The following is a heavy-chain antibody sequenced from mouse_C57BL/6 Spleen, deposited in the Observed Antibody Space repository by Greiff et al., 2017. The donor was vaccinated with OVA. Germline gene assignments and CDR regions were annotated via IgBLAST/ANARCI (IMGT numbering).Heavy chain of an antibody. CDR2: ISSGGDYI. D-gene: IGHD2-3*01. V-gene: IGHV5-9-1*02. CDR1: GFTFSSYA. Sequence: EVKLEESGEGLVKPGGSLKLSCAASGFTFSSYAMSWVRQTPEKRLEWVAYISSGGDYIYYADTVKGRFTISRDNARNTLYLQMSSLKSEDTAMYYCTRDYDGYYWYFDVWGTGTTVTVSS. CDR3: TRDYDGYYWYFDV. J-gene: IGHJ1*03.